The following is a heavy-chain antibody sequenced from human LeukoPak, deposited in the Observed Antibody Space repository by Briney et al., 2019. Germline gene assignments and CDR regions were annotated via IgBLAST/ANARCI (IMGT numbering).Heavy chain of an antibody. CDR1: GFTFSSYS. J-gene: IGHJ4*02. V-gene: IGHV3-21*01. D-gene: IGHD4-17*01. CDR3: ARGGYGDYGTGYMLHDY. Sequence: PGGSLTLSCAASGFTFSSYSMNWVRQAPGKGLEGVSSISSSSSYIYYADSVKGRFTISRHNAKNSLYLQMNSLRAEDTAVYYCARGGYGDYGTGYMLHDYWGQGTLVTVSS. CDR2: ISSSSSYI.